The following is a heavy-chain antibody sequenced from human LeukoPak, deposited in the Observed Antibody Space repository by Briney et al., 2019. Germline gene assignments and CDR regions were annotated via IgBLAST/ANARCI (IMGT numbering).Heavy chain of an antibody. J-gene: IGHJ4*02. D-gene: IGHD3-16*01. CDR1: GGTFSSFA. CDR2: VIFLFSTT. CDR3: ARVPLDYYENTGDF. Sequence: GSSVKVSCKASGGTFSSFAFNWVRQAPGQGLEWMGGVIFLFSTTNYAQNFQGRLTITADDSTSTVYMELGSLRSDDTAVYYCARVPLDYYENTGDFWGQGTLVTISS. V-gene: IGHV1-69*01.